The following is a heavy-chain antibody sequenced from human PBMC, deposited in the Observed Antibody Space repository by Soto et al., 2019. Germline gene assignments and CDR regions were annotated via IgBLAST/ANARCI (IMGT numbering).Heavy chain of an antibody. D-gene: IGHD3-22*01. J-gene: IGHJ4*02. Sequence: PGGSLRLSCAASGFTFSGSAMHWVRQASGKGLEWVGRIRSKANSYATAYAASVKDRFTISRDDSKNKAYLQMNSLKTEDTAVYYCARDKYYYDSSGYSLFDYWGQGTLVTVSS. V-gene: IGHV3-73*01. CDR3: ARDKYYYDSSGYSLFDY. CDR1: GFTFSGSA. CDR2: IRSKANSYAT.